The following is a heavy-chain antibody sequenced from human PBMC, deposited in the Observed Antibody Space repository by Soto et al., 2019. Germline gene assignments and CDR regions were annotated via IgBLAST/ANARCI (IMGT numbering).Heavy chain of an antibody. V-gene: IGHV4-31*03. CDR1: GGSISSGGYY. CDR3: ARREYSGYDWSGAFDI. CDR2: IYYSGTT. D-gene: IGHD5-12*01. J-gene: IGHJ3*02. Sequence: QVQLQESGPGLVKPSQTLSLTCTVSGGSISSGGYYWSWIRQHPAKGLEWIGYIYYSGTTYYNPSLKSRVTISVDTSKNQFSLKLTSVTAADTAVYYCARREYSGYDWSGAFDIRGQGTMVTVSS.